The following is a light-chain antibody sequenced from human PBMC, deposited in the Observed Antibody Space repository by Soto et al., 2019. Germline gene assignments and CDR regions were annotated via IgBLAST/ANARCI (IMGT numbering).Light chain of an antibody. Sequence: DIQMTQSPSAMSASVGDRVTITCRASQGVRTYLAWFQQKPGKVPKRLIFSASSLQSGVPSRFSGNGSGTEFTLTISSLQPEDFATFYCLQSYKYPWTFGQGTKVDI. CDR3: LQSYKYPWT. J-gene: IGKJ1*01. CDR2: SAS. CDR1: QGVRTY. V-gene: IGKV1-17*03.